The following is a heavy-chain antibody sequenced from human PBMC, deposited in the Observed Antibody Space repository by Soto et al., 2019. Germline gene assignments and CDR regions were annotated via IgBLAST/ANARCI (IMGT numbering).Heavy chain of an antibody. CDR3: ARYGSETAMAGYDAFDI. CDR1: GYSFTGYY. V-gene: IGHV1-2*04. D-gene: IGHD5-18*01. CDR2: INPNSGGT. Sequence: GASVKVSCKASGYSFTGYYMHWVRQAPGQGLEWMGWINPNSGGTNYAQKFQGWVTMTRDTSISTAYMELSRLRSDDTAVYYCARYGSETAMAGYDAFDIWGQGTMVTVS. J-gene: IGHJ3*02.